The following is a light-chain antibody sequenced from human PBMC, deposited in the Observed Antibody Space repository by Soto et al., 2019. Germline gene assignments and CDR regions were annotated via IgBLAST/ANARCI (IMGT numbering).Light chain of an antibody. Sequence: DIQMTQSPSTLSASVGDRVTITCRASKSISSWLAWYQQKQGKAPRLLIYDASYLKRGLPSRFLGSGSGTKFTLTISDLQPDDLATYYGQQYNSFWTFGQGTKVDIK. CDR3: QQYNSFWT. V-gene: IGKV1-5*01. CDR1: KSISSW. CDR2: DAS. J-gene: IGKJ1*01.